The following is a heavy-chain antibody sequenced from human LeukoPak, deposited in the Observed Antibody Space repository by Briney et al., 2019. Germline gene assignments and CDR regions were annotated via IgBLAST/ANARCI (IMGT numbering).Heavy chain of an antibody. CDR3: AKPMYYYGSGSPYNWFDP. D-gene: IGHD3-10*01. V-gene: IGHV3-23*01. Sequence: GGSLRLSCAASGFTFSSYAMTWVRHAPGKGLEWVSSISGRGDSTSYADSVKGRFTISRDNSKNTLFLQMNSLRAEDTALYYCAKPMYYYGSGSPYNWFDPWGQGTLVTVSS. CDR2: ISGRGDST. J-gene: IGHJ5*02. CDR1: GFTFSSYA.